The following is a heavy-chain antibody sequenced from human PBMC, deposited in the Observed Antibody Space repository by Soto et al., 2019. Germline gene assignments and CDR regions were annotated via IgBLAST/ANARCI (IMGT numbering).Heavy chain of an antibody. Sequence: GGSLRLSCAASGFTFSSYSMNWVRQAPGKGLEWVSYISSSSSTIYYADSVKGRFTMSRDNAKNSLYLQMNSLRDEDTAVYYCAGTPGRYFDWSLLLHYFDYWGQGTLVTVSS. CDR3: AGTPGRYFDWSLLLHYFDY. V-gene: IGHV3-48*02. CDR1: GFTFSSYS. D-gene: IGHD3-9*01. J-gene: IGHJ4*02. CDR2: ISSSSSTI.